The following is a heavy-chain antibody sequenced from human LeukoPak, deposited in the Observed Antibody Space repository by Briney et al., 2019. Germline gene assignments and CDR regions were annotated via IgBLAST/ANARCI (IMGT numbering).Heavy chain of an antibody. CDR3: ARDRGYYYYMDV. J-gene: IGHJ6*03. CDR2: IYSGGST. Sequence: GGSLRLSCAASGFTVSSNYMSWVRQAPGEGLEWVAVIYSGGSTYYADSVKGRFTISRDNSKNTLYLQMNSLRAEDTAVYYCARDRGYYYYMDVWGKGTTVTVSS. V-gene: IGHV3-53*01. CDR1: GFTVSSNY. D-gene: IGHD3-10*01.